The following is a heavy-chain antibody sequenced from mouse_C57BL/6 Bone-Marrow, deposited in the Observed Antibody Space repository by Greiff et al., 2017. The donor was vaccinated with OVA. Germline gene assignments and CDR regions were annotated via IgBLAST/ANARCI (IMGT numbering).Heavy chain of an antibody. CDR1: GYTFTDYN. J-gene: IGHJ2*01. CDR2: INPNNGGT. V-gene: IGHV1-18*01. CDR3: ARRPPYYYGSSYFDY. D-gene: IGHD1-1*01. Sequence: EVKLLESGPELVKPGASVKIPCKASGYTFTDYNMDWVKQSHGKSLEWIGDINPNNGGTIYNQKFKGKATLTVDKSSSTAYMELRSLTSEDTAVYYCARRPPYYYGSSYFDYWGQGTTLTVSS.